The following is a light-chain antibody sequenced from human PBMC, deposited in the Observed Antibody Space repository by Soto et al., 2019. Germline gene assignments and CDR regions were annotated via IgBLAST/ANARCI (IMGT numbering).Light chain of an antibody. CDR3: TSYTSSSTPV. J-gene: IGLJ1*01. CDR2: EVS. CDR1: ISDVGGYNY. V-gene: IGLV2-14*01. Sequence: QSALTQPSSLSGSPGQAITISCTGTISDVGGYNYVSWYQQHPGKAPKLMIYEVSNRPSGVSDRFSGSKSGNTASLTISGLQAEDEADYYCTSYTSSSTPVFGTGTKVTVL.